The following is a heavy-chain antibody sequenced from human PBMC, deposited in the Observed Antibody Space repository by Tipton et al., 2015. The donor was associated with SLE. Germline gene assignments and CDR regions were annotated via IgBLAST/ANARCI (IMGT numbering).Heavy chain of an antibody. CDR3: ARGSYGGGAFDY. CDR1: GGSISSSSYY. J-gene: IGHJ4*02. V-gene: IGHV4-39*07. Sequence: LRLSCTVSGGSISSSSYYWGWIRQPPGKGLEWIGSIYYSGSTYYNPSLKSRVTISVDTSKNQFSLKLSSVTAADTAVYYCARGSYGGGAFDYWGQGTLVTVSS. CDR2: IYYSGST. D-gene: IGHD4-23*01.